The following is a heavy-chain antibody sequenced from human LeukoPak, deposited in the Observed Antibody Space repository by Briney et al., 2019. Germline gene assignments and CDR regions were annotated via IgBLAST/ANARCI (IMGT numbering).Heavy chain of an antibody. CDR2: IYSGGST. D-gene: IGHD3-3*01. CDR3: ARGGYYDFWSGRDYGMDV. V-gene: IGHV3-53*01. Sequence: GGSLRLSCAASGFTVSSNYMSWVRQAPGKGLEWVSVIYSGGSTYYADSVKGRFTISRDNSKNTLYLQMNSLRAEDTAGYYCARGGYYDFWSGRDYGMDVWGQGSTVTVSS. J-gene: IGHJ6*02. CDR1: GFTVSSNY.